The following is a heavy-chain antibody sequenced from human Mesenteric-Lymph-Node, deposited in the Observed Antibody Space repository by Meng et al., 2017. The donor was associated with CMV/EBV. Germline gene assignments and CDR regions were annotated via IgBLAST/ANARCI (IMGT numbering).Heavy chain of an antibody. CDR1: GFSFSSYW. V-gene: IGHV3-7*03. CDR2: LNGAGGDK. D-gene: IGHD1-14*01. CDR3: ARDPEFGALDY. Sequence: GGSLRLSCAASGFSFSSYWMSWVRLAPGKGLEWVAELNGAGGDKYYVDSVRGRFTISRDNAKKSLFLQMDSLRAEDSGIYYCARDPEFGALDYWGQGSLVTVSS. J-gene: IGHJ4*02.